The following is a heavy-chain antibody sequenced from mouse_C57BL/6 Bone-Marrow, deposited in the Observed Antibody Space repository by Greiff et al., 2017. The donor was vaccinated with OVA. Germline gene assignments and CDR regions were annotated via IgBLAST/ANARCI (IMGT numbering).Heavy chain of an antibody. V-gene: IGHV7-3*01. CDR1: GFTFTDYY. J-gene: IGHJ4*01. CDR3: ARSRAMDF. Sequence: EVQVVESGGGLVQPGGSLSLSCAASGFTFTDYYLSWVRQPPGKALEWLGFIRSKPNGYTAEYSASVRGRFTISRDNSQSILYLQMNALRAEDSATYYCARSRAMDFWGQGTSVTVSS. CDR2: IRSKPNGYTA. D-gene: IGHD3-1*01.